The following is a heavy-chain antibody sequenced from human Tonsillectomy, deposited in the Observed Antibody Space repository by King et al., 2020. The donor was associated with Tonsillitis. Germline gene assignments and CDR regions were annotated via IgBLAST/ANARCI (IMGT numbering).Heavy chain of an antibody. V-gene: IGHV4-39*01. J-gene: IGHJ5*02. CDR1: GGSITISTYS. D-gene: IGHD3-9*01. Sequence: LQLQESGPGLVKPSETLSLTCTVSGGSITISTYSWGWLRQPPGKSLEWIATFHSYGNSYYHPSLNSRATISLDTSSNQFSLKLTSVTATDTAHYYCARLPTGYPNWFDPWGQGTLVTVSS. CDR3: ARLPTGYPNWFDP. CDR2: FHSYGNS.